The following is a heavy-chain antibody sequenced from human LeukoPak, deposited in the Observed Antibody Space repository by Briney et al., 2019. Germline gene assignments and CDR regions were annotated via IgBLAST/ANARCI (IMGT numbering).Heavy chain of an antibody. V-gene: IGHV3-23*01. J-gene: IGHJ4*02. CDR3: AKASWVSNVDAVL. D-gene: IGHD1-1*01. Sequence: PGGSLRLSCAASGFTYSNYAMSWVRQAPAGGLEWVSSLRGDGEAFYADSVKGRFTVSRDDSRNTVYLQLNNLRVEDTAVYYCAKASWVSNVDAVLWGQGTLVTVSS. CDR2: LRGDGEA. CDR1: GFTYSNYA.